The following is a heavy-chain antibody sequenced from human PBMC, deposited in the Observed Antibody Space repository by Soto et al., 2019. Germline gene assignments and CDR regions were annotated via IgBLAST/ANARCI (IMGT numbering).Heavy chain of an antibody. V-gene: IGHV4-34*01. D-gene: IGHD3-16*02. CDR2: INHSGST. Sequence: SETLSLTCAVYGGSFSGYYWSWIRQPPGKGLEWIGEINHSGSTNYNPSLKSRVTISVDTSKNQFSLKLSSVTAADTAVYYCARATNYDYIWGSYRSHPLDYWGQGTLVTVSS. CDR1: GGSFSGYY. J-gene: IGHJ4*02. CDR3: ARATNYDYIWGSYRSHPLDY.